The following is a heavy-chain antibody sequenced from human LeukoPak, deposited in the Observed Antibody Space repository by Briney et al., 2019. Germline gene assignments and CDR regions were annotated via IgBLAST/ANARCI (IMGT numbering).Heavy chain of an antibody. D-gene: IGHD5-18*01. V-gene: IGHV4-30-2*01. CDR2: IYHSGST. Sequence: SETLSLTCTVSGGSISSGGYYWSWIRQPPGKGLEWIGYIYHSGSTYYNPSLKSRVTISVDRSKNQFSLKLSSATAADTAVYYCASEMDTASIDYWGQGTLVTVSS. CDR1: GGSISSGGYY. J-gene: IGHJ4*02. CDR3: ASEMDTASIDY.